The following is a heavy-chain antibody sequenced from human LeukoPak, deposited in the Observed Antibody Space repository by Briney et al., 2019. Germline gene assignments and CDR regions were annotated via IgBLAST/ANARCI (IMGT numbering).Heavy chain of an antibody. D-gene: IGHD2-15*01. J-gene: IGHJ2*01. CDR1: GGSFSGYY. CDR3: ARGRSRYCSGGSCYWYFDL. CDR2: INHSGST. Sequence: TSETLSLTCAVYGGSFSGYYWSWIRQPPGKGLEWTGEINHSGSTNYNPSLKSRVTISVDTSKNQFSLKLSSVTAADTAVYYCARGRSRYCSGGSCYWYFDLWGRGTLVTVSS. V-gene: IGHV4-34*01.